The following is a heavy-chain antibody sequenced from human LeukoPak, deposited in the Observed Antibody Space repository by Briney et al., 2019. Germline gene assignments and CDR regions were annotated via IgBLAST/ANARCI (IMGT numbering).Heavy chain of an antibody. V-gene: IGHV1-69*04. CDR2: IIPIPGIA. CDR3: ATATVTYSRYYGMDV. Sequence: ASVKVSCKASGGTFSGYAISWVRQAPGQGLEWMGRIIPIPGIANYAQKFQGRVTITADKSTSTAYMELSSLRSEDTAVYYCATATVTYSRYYGMDVWGQGTTVTVSS. CDR1: GGTFSGYA. D-gene: IGHD4-17*01. J-gene: IGHJ6*02.